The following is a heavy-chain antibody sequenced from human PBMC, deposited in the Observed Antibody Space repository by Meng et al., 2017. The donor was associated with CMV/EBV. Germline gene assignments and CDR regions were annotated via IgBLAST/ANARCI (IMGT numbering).Heavy chain of an antibody. Sequence: GESLKISCAASGFTFSSYSMNWVRQAPGKGLEWVSYISSSSSTIYYADSVKGRFTISRDNAKNSLNLQMNSLRAEDTAVYYCARAVAGTAGDSDYWGQGTLVTVSS. D-gene: IGHD6-19*01. CDR2: ISSSSSTI. CDR1: GFTFSSYS. CDR3: ARAVAGTAGDSDY. J-gene: IGHJ4*02. V-gene: IGHV3-48*04.